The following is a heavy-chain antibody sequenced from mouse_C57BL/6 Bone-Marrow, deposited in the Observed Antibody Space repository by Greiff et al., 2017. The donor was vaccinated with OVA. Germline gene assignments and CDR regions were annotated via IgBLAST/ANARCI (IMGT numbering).Heavy chain of an antibody. CDR3: TTGVFAY. CDR2: IDPENGDT. CDR1: GFNIKDDY. Sequence: SGAELVRPGASVKLSCTASGFNIKDDYMHWVKQRPEQGLEWIGWIDPENGDTEYASKFQGKATITADTSSNTAYLQLSSLTSEDTAVYYCTTGVFAYWGQGTLVTVSA. J-gene: IGHJ3*01. V-gene: IGHV14-4*01.